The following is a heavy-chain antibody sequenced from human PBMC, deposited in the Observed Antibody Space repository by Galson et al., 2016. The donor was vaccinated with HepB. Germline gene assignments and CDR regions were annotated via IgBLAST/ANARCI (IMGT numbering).Heavy chain of an antibody. CDR3: ARETYYDFRSGYYKQYFYGMDV. CDR1: GYTFTSYY. J-gene: IGHJ6*02. Sequence: SVKVSCKASGYTFTSYYLHWVRQAPGQGLEWMGIINPSGGSTTYAQEFQGRVIMTRDTSTSTLYMELSSLRSEDTAVYYCARETYYDFRSGYYKQYFYGMDVWGQGTTVIVSS. D-gene: IGHD3-3*01. V-gene: IGHV1-46*01. CDR2: INPSGGST.